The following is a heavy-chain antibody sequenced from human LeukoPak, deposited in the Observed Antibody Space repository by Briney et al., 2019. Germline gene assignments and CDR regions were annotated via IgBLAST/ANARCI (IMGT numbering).Heavy chain of an antibody. J-gene: IGHJ4*02. CDR1: GFTFSSYG. V-gene: IGHV3-30*18. D-gene: IGHD3-10*01. CDR2: ISYDGSNK. Sequence: GRSLRLSCAASGFTFSSYGMHWVRQAPGKGLEWVAVISYDGSNKYYADSVKGRFTISRDNSKNTLYLQMNSLRAEDTAVYYCAKDYYGPFDYWGQGTLVTVSS. CDR3: AKDYYGPFDY.